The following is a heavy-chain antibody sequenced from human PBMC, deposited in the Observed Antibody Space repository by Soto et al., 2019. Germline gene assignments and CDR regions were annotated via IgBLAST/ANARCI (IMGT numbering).Heavy chain of an antibody. J-gene: IGHJ4*02. D-gene: IGHD3-22*01. CDR2: IYNSGST. V-gene: IGHV4-30-4*01. CDR1: GGSISSGDYY. CDR3: ARAFDDSSGYYGGLGY. Sequence: QVQLQESGPGLVKPSQTLSLTCTVSGGSISSGDYYWSWIRQPPGKGLEGIGYIYNSGSTCYNPSLKNRITISVDTPTNQLALKLSSVIAADTAVYYCARAFDDSSGYYGGLGYWGQGTLVTVSS.